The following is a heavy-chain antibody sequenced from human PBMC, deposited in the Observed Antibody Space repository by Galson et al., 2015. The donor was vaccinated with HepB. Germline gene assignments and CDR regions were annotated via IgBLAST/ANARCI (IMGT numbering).Heavy chain of an antibody. J-gene: IGHJ4*02. V-gene: IGHV3-21*01. D-gene: IGHD2-2*01. CDR1: GLTFSTYS. Sequence: SCAASGLTFSTYSMNWVRQAPGKGLEWVSSISSSSTYIYYADSVRGRFTISRDNAKNSLYLQMNSLRAEDTAVYYCATGGLGYCSSTSCVGAYWGQGTLVTVSS. CDR3: ATGGLGYCSSTSCVGAY. CDR2: ISSSSTYI.